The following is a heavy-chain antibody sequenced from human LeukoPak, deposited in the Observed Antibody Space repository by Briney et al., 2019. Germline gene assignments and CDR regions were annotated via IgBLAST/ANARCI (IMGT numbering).Heavy chain of an antibody. Sequence: GRSLRLSCAASGFTLITYAMSWVRQTPGKGLEWVAATSSSDAGTYHADSVKGRFTISRDNSKNTLYLQMNSLRAEDTAIYYCTKRGCGSTRCYSNYWGQGTLVTVSS. CDR3: TKRGCGSTRCYSNY. CDR2: TSSSDAGT. D-gene: IGHD2-2*02. J-gene: IGHJ4*02. V-gene: IGHV3-23*01. CDR1: GFTLITYA.